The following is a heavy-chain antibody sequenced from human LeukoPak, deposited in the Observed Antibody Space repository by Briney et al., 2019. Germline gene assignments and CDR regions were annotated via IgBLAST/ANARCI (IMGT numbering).Heavy chain of an antibody. V-gene: IGHV3-21*01. Sequence: PGGSLRLSCAASGFIFSSYSMNWVRQAPGKGLEWVSCISSSTSYIYYADSVKGRFTISRDNAKNSLYLQMNSLRAEDTAVYYCARAAYSSTWYSRYFDLWGRGTLVTVSS. CDR2: ISSSTSYI. J-gene: IGHJ2*01. CDR1: GFIFSSYS. CDR3: ARAAYSSTWYSRYFDL. D-gene: IGHD6-13*01.